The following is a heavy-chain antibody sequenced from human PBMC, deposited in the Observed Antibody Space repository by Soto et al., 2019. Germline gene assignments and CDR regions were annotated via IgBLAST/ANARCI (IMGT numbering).Heavy chain of an antibody. J-gene: IGHJ5*02. CDR2: IYYSGST. CDR1: GGSISSYY. CDR3: ARVKIAVAGTDNRGFDP. V-gene: IGHV4-59*01. Sequence: PSETLSLTCTVSGGSISSYYCSWIRQPPGKGLEWIGYIYYSGSTNYNPSLKSRVTISVDTSKNQFSLKLSSVTAADTAVYYCARVKIAVAGTDNRGFDPWGQGTLVTVSS. D-gene: IGHD6-19*01.